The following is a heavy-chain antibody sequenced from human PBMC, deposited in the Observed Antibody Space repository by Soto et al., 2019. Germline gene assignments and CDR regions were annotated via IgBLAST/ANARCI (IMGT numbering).Heavy chain of an antibody. Sequence: GSLRLSCAGSGFSFSSYAMSWVRQGPEKGLEWVSALSDSGVSPYYADSVKGRFTISRDNSKNTLYLQMDSLRVEDTALYYCAKMTSDSYGRNYGMDVWGQGTTVTVSS. CDR1: GFSFSSYA. J-gene: IGHJ6*02. CDR3: AKMTSDSYGRNYGMDV. D-gene: IGHD5-18*01. V-gene: IGHV3-23*01. CDR2: LSDSGVSP.